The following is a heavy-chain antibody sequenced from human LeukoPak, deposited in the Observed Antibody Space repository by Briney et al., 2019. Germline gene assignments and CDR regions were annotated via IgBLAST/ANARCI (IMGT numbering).Heavy chain of an antibody. D-gene: IGHD2-2*01. V-gene: IGHV3-9*01. Sequence: GGSLRFSCVASGFTFDNYAMHWVRQAPGKGLEWVSGISWNSRSIGYADSVKGRFTISRDSAKNTLYLQMSSLRAEDTAVYYCARVGVGMYHFDHWGQGTLVTVSS. CDR3: ARVGVGMYHFDH. J-gene: IGHJ4*02. CDR2: ISWNSRSI. CDR1: GFTFDNYA.